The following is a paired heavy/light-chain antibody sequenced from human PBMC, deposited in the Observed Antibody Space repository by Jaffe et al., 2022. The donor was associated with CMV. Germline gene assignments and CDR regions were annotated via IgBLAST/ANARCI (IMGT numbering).Heavy chain of an antibody. V-gene: IGHV4-59*01. CDR1: GGSITESY. CDR3: AGQLLLRGVPQYFLH. Sequence: QVQLQESGPGLVKPSETLSLTCTVSGGSITESYWSWIRQPPGKGLEWIGYISTGGNTNYHPSLKGRATISVDKSKNQFSLEMSSVTAADTAIYFCAGQLLLRGVPQYFLHWGPGTLVTVSS. D-gene: IGHD3-10*01. J-gene: IGHJ1*01. CDR2: ISTGGNT.
Light chain of an antibody. CDR3: QQYNKWPPYT. CDR1: QTVSIS. Sequence: EVVLTQSPATLSVSPGERATLSCRASQTVSISLAWFQHKPGQAPRLLIYGASTRATGIPARFSGSGSGTDFTLTISSLQSEDSAFYYCQQYNKWPPYTFGQGTKLEIK. CDR2: GAS. J-gene: IGKJ2*01. V-gene: IGKV3-15*01.